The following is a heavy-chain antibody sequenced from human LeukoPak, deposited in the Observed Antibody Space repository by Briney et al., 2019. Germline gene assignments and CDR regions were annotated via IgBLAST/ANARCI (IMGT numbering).Heavy chain of an antibody. D-gene: IGHD6-13*01. CDR3: ARGSGAAAGTQMGY. V-gene: IGHV4-34*01. CDR2: INHSGST. J-gene: IGHJ4*02. Sequence: SETLSLTCAVYGGSFSGYYWSWIRQPPGKGLERIGEINHSGSTNYNPSLKSRVTISVDTSKNQFSLKLSSVTAADTAVYYCARGSGAAAGTQMGYWGQGTLVTVSS. CDR1: GGSFSGYY.